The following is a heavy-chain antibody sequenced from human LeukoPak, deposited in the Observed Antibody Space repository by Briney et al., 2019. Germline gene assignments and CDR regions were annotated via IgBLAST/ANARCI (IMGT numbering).Heavy chain of an antibody. CDR1: GCRVSSYA. CDR3: ARVGTIFGVVIKDFDY. V-gene: IGHV1-18*01. CDR2: VSAYKGNT. D-gene: IGHD3-3*01. Sequence: SENVSCKASGCRVSSYAIIWLRQAPGQERDWMGWVSAYKGNTNYAQKLQGRVTMPTATSASTAYMDLRSLRSDDTAVYYCARVGTIFGVVIKDFDYWGQGTLVTVSS. J-gene: IGHJ4*02.